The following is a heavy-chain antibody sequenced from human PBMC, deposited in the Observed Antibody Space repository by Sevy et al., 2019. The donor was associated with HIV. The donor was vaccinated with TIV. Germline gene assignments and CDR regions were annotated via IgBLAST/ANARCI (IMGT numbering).Heavy chain of an antibody. CDR3: AKHVGNPSGPFDI. J-gene: IGHJ3*02. Sequence: GGSLRLSCGASGFTFSTYAMSWVRQAPGKGLDWVSTITGSGGNKFYSDSVKGRFTISREHSMNMVYLQLNSLRVEDMAVYYCAKHVGNPSGPFDIWGQGTMVTVSS. CDR2: ITGSGGNK. D-gene: IGHD3-10*01. CDR1: GFTFSTYA. V-gene: IGHV3-23*01.